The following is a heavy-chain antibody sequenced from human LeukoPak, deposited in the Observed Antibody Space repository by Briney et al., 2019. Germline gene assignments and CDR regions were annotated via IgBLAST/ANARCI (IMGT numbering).Heavy chain of an antibody. CDR1: GYTFTSYD. Sequence: ASVKVSCKASGYTFTSYDINWVRQATGQGLEWMGWMNPNSGNTGYAQKFQGRVTMTRNTSISTAYMELSSLRSEDTAVYYCARSSFYQLSSVNWFDPWGQGTLVTVSS. D-gene: IGHD2-2*01. CDR2: MNPNSGNT. V-gene: IGHV1-8*01. J-gene: IGHJ5*02. CDR3: ARSSFYQLSSVNWFDP.